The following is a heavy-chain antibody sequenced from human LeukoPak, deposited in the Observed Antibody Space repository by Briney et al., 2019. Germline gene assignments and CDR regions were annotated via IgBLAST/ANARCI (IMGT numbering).Heavy chain of an antibody. Sequence: GASVKVSCKASGGTFSSYAISWVRQAPGQGLEWMGGIIPIFVTANYAQKFQGRVTITADESTSTPYMELSSLRSEDTAVYYCARGCSGGSCYSFIDYYYYMDVWGKGTTVTVSS. CDR3: ARGCSGGSCYSFIDYYYYMDV. CDR1: GGTFSSYA. J-gene: IGHJ6*03. CDR2: IIPIFVTA. D-gene: IGHD2-15*01. V-gene: IGHV1-69*13.